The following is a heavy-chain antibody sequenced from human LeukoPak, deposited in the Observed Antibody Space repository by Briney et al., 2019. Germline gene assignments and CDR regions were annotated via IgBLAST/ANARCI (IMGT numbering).Heavy chain of an antibody. D-gene: IGHD6-19*01. CDR2: VWYDGSNK. CDR1: GFTFSSYG. Sequence: GGSLRLSCAASGFTFSSYGMHWVRQAPGKGLEWVAVVWYDGSNKYYADSVKGRFIISRDNSKNTLYPQMNSLRAEDTAVYYCARVSSSGWYWGMNIDYWGQGTMVTVSS. J-gene: IGHJ4*02. V-gene: IGHV3-33*01. CDR3: ARVSSSGWYWGMNIDY.